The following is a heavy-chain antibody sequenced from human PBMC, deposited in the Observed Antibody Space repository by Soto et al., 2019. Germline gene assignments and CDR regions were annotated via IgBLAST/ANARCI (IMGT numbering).Heavy chain of an antibody. CDR3: VPHADTSMVNRWFDP. D-gene: IGHD5-18*01. CDR1: GFTFEIFS. CDR2: TSSKSVTV. Sequence: EVQLVESGGGLVQPGGSLRLSCGGSGFTFEIFSMHWVRQAPGKGLEWVAYTSSKSVTVYYADSVKGRFTISRDDAKNSLYLQMNSLRDEDTAMYYCVPHADTSMVNRWFDPWSRGTLVTDSS. J-gene: IGHJ5*02. V-gene: IGHV3-48*02.